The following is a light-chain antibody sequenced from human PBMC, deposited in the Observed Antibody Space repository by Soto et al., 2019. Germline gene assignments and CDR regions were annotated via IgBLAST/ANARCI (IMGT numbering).Light chain of an antibody. CDR3: QQRFNWPPT. J-gene: IGKJ4*01. CDR2: DAS. Sequence: ETVLTQSPAILSLSPGGRATLSCRASQSVNSYLAWYQQKPGQAPRLLIYDASKRATGVPARFSGSGSGTDFSLTISSLEPEDFAVYYCQQRFNWPPTFGGGTKVEI. V-gene: IGKV3-11*01. CDR1: QSVNSY.